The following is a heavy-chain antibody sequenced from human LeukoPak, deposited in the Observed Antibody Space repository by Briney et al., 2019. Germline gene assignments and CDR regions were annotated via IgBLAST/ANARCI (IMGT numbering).Heavy chain of an antibody. D-gene: IGHD3-22*01. CDR2: IRYDGSNK. J-gene: IGHJ4*02. Sequence: GGSLRLSCATSGFTFSSYGMHWVRQAPGKGLEWVAFIRYDGSNKYYADSVKGRFTISRDNSKNTLYLQMNSLRAEDTAVYYCAKDDYYDTSGYRDWGQGTLVTVSS. CDR3: AKDDYYDTSGYRD. CDR1: GFTFSSYG. V-gene: IGHV3-30*02.